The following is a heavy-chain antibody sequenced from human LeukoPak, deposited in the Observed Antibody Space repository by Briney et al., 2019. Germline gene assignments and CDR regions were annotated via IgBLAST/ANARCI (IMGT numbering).Heavy chain of an antibody. J-gene: IGHJ4*02. CDR2: ISGSGDRT. CDR3: ATGTGGSYTWGTYYFDY. Sequence: GSLGLSCAASGLGFSSAMNWVRQAPGKGLEWVSAISGSGDRTYYGDSVKGRFTISRDNSKNTLYLQMNSLRAEDTAVYYCATGTGGSYTWGTYYFDYWGRGALVTVSS. D-gene: IGHD1-26*01. CDR1: GLGFSSA. V-gene: IGHV3-23*01.